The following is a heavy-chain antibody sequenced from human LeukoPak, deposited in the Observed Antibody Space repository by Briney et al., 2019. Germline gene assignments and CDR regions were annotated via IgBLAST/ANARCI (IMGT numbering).Heavy chain of an antibody. CDR1: GYTFTSYY. V-gene: IGHV1-46*01. CDR2: INTSGGST. Sequence: GASVKVSCKASGYTFTSYYMHWVRQAPGQGLEWMGIINTSGGSTSYAQKFQGRVTMTRDTSTSTVYMELSSLRSEDTAVYYCAGGSSGWYSVAYWGQGTLVTVSS. J-gene: IGHJ4*02. CDR3: AGGSSGWYSVAY. D-gene: IGHD6-19*01.